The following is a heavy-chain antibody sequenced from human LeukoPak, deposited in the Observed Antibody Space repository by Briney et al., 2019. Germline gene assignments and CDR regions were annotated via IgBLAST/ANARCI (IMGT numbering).Heavy chain of an antibody. Sequence: SETLPLTCTVSGGCLSRSSYYWGWIRQPPGKGLAWIGRIYYSGSTYYNPSLKSRVTIPVDPSKNQFSLKLSSVTAAHTTVYYCESLQRWGSYRRALNYWGQGTLVTVSS. CDR2: IYYSGST. V-gene: IGHV4-39*07. CDR1: GGCLSRSSYY. J-gene: IGHJ4*02. CDR3: ESLQRWGSYRRALNY. D-gene: IGHD3-16*02.